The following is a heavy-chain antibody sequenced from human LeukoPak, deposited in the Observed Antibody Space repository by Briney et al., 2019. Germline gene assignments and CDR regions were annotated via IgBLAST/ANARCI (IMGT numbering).Heavy chain of an antibody. CDR3: AEGGYYYDSSGYYFDY. CDR1: GFTFSSQA. D-gene: IGHD3-22*01. Sequence: GGSLRLSCAASGFTFSSQAMSWVRQAPGKGLEWLSRICGSGVGTYYADSVKGRFTISRDNSKNTLYLQMNSLRAEDTAVYYCAEGGYYYDSSGYYFDYWGQGTLVTVSS. CDR2: ICGSGVGT. V-gene: IGHV3-23*01. J-gene: IGHJ4*02.